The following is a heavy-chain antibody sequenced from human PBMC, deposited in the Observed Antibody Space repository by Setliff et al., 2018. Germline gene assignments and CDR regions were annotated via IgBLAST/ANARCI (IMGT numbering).Heavy chain of an antibody. V-gene: IGHV5-51*01. CDR2: IYPGDSHT. J-gene: IGHJ4*02. CDR3: ARNLVGATYSVYFDY. Sequence: GESLKISCKGSGYSFSNFWIGWVRQMPGKGLEWMGIIYPGDSHTRYSPSFQGQVTMSADKSINTAYLQWSNLKASDTAIYYCARNLVGATYSVYFDYWGQGALVTVSS. CDR1: GYSFSNFW. D-gene: IGHD1-26*01.